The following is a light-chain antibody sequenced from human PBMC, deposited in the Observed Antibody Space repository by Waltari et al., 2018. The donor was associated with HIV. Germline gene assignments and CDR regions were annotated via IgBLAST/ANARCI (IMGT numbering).Light chain of an antibody. V-gene: IGLV3-21*04. CDR3: QVWDTTTDQWV. CDR2: DDN. CDR1: NIGSKS. Sequence: SYVLTQPPSVSVDPGETARITCGGTNIGSKSVQWYQQKPGQAPVLVIDDDNDRPSGIPERCSGSSCGNTATLTISRVEAGDEADYYCQVWDTTTDQWVFGGGTELAVL. J-gene: IGLJ3*02.